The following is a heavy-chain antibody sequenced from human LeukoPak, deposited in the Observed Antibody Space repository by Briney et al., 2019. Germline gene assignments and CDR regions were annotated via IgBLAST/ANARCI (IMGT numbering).Heavy chain of an antibody. CDR2: ISWNSGSI. CDR3: AKKDGYSLNYYYYYMDV. J-gene: IGHJ6*03. CDR1: GFTFSSSA. Sequence: GGSLRLSCAASGFTFSSSAMHWVRQAPGKGLEWVSGISWNSGSIGYADSVKGRFTISRDNAKNTLYLQMNSLRAEDTAVYYCAKKDGYSLNYYYYYMDVWGKGTTVTISS. D-gene: IGHD5-18*01. V-gene: IGHV3-9*01.